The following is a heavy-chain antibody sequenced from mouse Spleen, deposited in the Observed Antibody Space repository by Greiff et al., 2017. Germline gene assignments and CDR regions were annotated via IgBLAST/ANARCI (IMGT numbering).Heavy chain of an antibody. J-gene: IGHJ3*01. CDR3: AREGGTWLAY. D-gene: IGHD1-1*02. CDR2: IYPGDGDT. V-gene: IGHV1-82*01. Sequence: QVQLQQPGPELVKPGASVKISCKASGYAFSSSWMNWVKQRPGKGLEWIGRIYPGDGDTNYNGKFKGKATLTADKSSSTAYMQLSSLTSEDSAVYFCAREGGTWLAYWGQGTLVTVSA. CDR1: GYAFSSSW.